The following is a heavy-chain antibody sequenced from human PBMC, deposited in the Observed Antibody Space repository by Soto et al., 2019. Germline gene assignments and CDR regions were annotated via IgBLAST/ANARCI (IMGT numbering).Heavy chain of an antibody. D-gene: IGHD3-10*01. J-gene: IGHJ5*01. CDR3: ARDILSGGAYPDS. V-gene: IGHV3-21*01. Sequence: GGSLRLSCAASGFTFSSYTMNWVRQAPGKGLEWISSISRGSSYIYYAGSVKGRFTISRDNAKNSLFLQMNSLRADDTAVYYCARDILSGGAYPDSWGQGTKVTVSS. CDR2: ISRGSSYI. CDR1: GFTFSSYT.